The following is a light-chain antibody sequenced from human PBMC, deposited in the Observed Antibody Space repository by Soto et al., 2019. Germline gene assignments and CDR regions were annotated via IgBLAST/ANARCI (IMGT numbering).Light chain of an antibody. Sequence: EIVLTQSPATLSLSPGERATLSCGASQSVSSYLAWYQQQPGQAPRLLIYDASNRATGIPARFSGSGSGTDFTSTISSLEPEDFAVYYCQQRSNWPLTFGGGTKVEIK. CDR3: QQRSNWPLT. J-gene: IGKJ4*01. CDR2: DAS. CDR1: QSVSSY. V-gene: IGKV3-11*01.